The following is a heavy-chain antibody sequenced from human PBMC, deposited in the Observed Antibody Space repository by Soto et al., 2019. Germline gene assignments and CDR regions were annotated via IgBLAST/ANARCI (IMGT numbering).Heavy chain of an antibody. D-gene: IGHD6-19*01. CDR2: IYYSGST. V-gene: IGHV4-59*01. J-gene: IGHJ4*02. Sequence: SETLSPTCTLSGGSISSYYWSWIRQPPGKGLEWIGYIYYSGSTNYNPSLKSRVTISVDTSKNQFSLKLSSVTAADTAVYYCARALGSSGWYGYFDYWGQGTLVTVSS. CDR1: GGSISSYY. CDR3: ARALGSSGWYGYFDY.